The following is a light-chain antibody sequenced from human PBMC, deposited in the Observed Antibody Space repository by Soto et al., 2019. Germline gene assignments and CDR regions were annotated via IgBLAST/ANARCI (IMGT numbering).Light chain of an antibody. CDR1: SSDVGAYDY. V-gene: IGLV2-8*01. CDR3: SSFAGSNNFPYV. J-gene: IGLJ1*01. CDR2: EIN. Sequence: QSVLPQPPSASGSPGQSVTISCTGTSSDVGAYDYVSWYQQHPGKAPKLMIYEINKRPSGVPDRFSGSKSGNTASLTVSGLQAEDEADYYCSSFAGSNNFPYVFGTGTKV.